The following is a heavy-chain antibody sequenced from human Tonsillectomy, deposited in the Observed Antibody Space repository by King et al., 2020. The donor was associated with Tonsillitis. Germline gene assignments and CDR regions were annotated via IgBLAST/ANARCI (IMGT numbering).Heavy chain of an antibody. CDR1: GFTFSSYG. CDR2: ISYDGSNK. CDR3: AKDGTRYGSGGSCFDAFDI. D-gene: IGHD2-15*01. V-gene: IGHV3-30*18. Sequence: VQLVESGGGVVQPGRSLRLSCAASGFTFSSYGIHWVRQAPGKGLEWVAVISYDGSNKYYADSVRGRFTISRDNPKNTLYLQMNSLRAEDTAVYYCAKDGTRYGSGGSCFDAFDIWGQGTMVTVSS. J-gene: IGHJ3*02.